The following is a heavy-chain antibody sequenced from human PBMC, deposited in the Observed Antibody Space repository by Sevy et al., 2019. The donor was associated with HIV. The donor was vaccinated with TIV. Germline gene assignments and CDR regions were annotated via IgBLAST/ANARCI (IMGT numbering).Heavy chain of an antibody. CDR3: ARVRIFEKSESQYRFRDY. CDR2: INHDGIKI. CDR1: GFTFTTYW. V-gene: IGHV3-7*01. J-gene: IGHJ4*02. D-gene: IGHD6-6*01. Sequence: GGSLRLSCAASGFTFTTYWMNWVRQAPGKGLEWVANINHDGIKINYVDFVKGRFINSRDNAKKSLYVQMNSLRADDTAVYYCARVRIFEKSESQYRFRDYWGQGTLVTVSS.